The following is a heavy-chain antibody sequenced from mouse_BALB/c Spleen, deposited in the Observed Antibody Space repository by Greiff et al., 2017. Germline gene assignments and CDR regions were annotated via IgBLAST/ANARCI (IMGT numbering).Heavy chain of an antibody. CDR2: INPSNGGT. CDR1: GYTFTSYY. J-gene: IGHJ3*01. V-gene: IGHV1S81*02. CDR3: TFYYGSPFAY. D-gene: IGHD1-1*01. Sequence: VQVVESGAELVKPGASVKLSCKASGYTFTSYYMYWVKQRPGQGLEWIGEINPSNGGTNFNEKFKSKATLTVDKSSSTAYMQLSSLTSEDSAVYYCTFYYGSPFAYWGQGTLVTVSA.